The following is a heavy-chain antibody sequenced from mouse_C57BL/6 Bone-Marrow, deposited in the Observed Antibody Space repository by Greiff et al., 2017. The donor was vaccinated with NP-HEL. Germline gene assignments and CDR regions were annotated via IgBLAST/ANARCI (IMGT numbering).Heavy chain of an antibody. V-gene: IGHV5-12*01. CDR1: GFTFSDYY. CDR2: ISNGGGST. J-gene: IGHJ3*01. D-gene: IGHD2-5*01. CDR3: ARHGDYSKGFAY. Sequence: EVNVVESGGGLVQPGGSLKLSCAASGFTFSDYYMYWVRQTPEKRLEWVAYISNGGGSTYYPDTVKGRFTISRDNAKNTLYLQMSRLKSEDTAMYYCARHGDYSKGFAYWGQGTLVTVSA.